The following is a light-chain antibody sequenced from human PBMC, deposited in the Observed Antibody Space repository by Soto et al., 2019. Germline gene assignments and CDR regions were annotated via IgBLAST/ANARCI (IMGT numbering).Light chain of an antibody. CDR3: SSYAGSNNYV. V-gene: IGLV2-8*01. CDR2: EVS. Sequence: QSVLTQPPSASGSPGQSVTISCTGTSSDIGGYNYVSWYQQHPGKAPKLMIYEVSKRPSGVPDRFSGSKSGNTASLKVSGIQDEEEDDYYCSSYAGSNNYVLGTGTKVNVL. J-gene: IGLJ1*01. CDR1: SSDIGGYNY.